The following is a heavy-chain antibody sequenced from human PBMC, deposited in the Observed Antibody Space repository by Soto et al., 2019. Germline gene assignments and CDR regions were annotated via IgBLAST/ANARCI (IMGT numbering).Heavy chain of an antibody. Sequence: GGSLRLSCAASGFTFSSYWMSWVRQAPGKGLEWVANIKQDGSEKYYVDSVKGRFTISRDNAKNSLYLQMNSLRAEDTAVYYCARARGTMVRGVIITFPYYYYGMDVWGQGTTVTVSS. D-gene: IGHD3-10*01. CDR2: IKQDGSEK. V-gene: IGHV3-7*03. CDR1: GFTFSSYW. CDR3: ARARGTMVRGVIITFPYYYYGMDV. J-gene: IGHJ6*02.